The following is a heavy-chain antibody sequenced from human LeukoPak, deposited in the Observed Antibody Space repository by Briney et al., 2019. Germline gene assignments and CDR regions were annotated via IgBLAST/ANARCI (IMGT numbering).Heavy chain of an antibody. CDR3: ARDRWVKQWLTLFDY. J-gene: IGHJ4*02. Sequence: GGSLRLSCAASGFTFSSYSMNWVRQAPGKGLEWVSSISSSSSYIYYADSVKGRFTISRDNAKNSLYLQMNSLRAEDTAVYYCARDRWVKQWLTLFDYWGQGTLVTVSS. D-gene: IGHD6-19*01. CDR2: ISSSSSYI. CDR1: GFTFSSYS. V-gene: IGHV3-21*01.